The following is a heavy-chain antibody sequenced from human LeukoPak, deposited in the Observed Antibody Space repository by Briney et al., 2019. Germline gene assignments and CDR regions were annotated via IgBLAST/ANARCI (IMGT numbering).Heavy chain of an antibody. CDR3: ARVFRVARFDP. CDR1: GYTFSSYG. D-gene: IGHD3-10*01. V-gene: IGHV1-18*01. Sequence: ASVKVSCKGSGYTFSSYGISWVRQAPGQGLEWMGWISAYNGNTNYAQKLQGRVTMTTDTSTSTAYMELRNLRSDDTAVYYCARVFRVARFDPWGQGTLVTVSS. J-gene: IGHJ5*02. CDR2: ISAYNGNT.